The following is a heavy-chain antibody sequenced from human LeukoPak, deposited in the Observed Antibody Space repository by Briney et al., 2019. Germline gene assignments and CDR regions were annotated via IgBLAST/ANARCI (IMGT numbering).Heavy chain of an antibody. V-gene: IGHV3-21*01. J-gene: IGHJ5*02. CDR2: ISSSSSYI. Sequence: GGSLRLSCAASGFTFSSYSMNWVRQAPGKGPEWVSSISSSSSYIYYADSVKGRFTISRDNAKNSLYLQMNSLRAEDTAVYYCARGGKYGDALRFDPWGQGTLVTVSS. D-gene: IGHD4-17*01. CDR1: GFTFSSYS. CDR3: ARGGKYGDALRFDP.